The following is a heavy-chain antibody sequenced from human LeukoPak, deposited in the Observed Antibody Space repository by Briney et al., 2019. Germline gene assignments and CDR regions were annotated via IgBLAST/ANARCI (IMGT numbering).Heavy chain of an antibody. CDR1: GFTFSSYA. CDR2: TSGSGGST. CDR3: ASASGGYFQH. V-gene: IGHV3-23*01. J-gene: IGHJ1*01. D-gene: IGHD2-15*01. Sequence: GGSLRLSCAASGFTFSSYAMSWVRQAPGKGLEWVSVTSGSGGSTYYADSVKGRFTISRDNSKNTLYLQMNSLRAEDTAVYYCASASGGYFQHWGQGTLVTVSS.